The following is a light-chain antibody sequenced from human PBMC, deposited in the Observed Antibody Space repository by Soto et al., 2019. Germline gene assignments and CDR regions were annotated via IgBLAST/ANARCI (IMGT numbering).Light chain of an antibody. J-gene: IGKJ2*01. Sequence: EIVLTQSPATLSLSPGERAILSCGASQSVGSFLAWYQQKPGQAPRLVIYDASYRAAGIPARFSGSGSGTDFTLSISSLEPEDFAVYYCQQRSNWPYTFGQGTKVDIK. CDR3: QQRSNWPYT. CDR1: QSVGSF. V-gene: IGKV3-11*01. CDR2: DAS.